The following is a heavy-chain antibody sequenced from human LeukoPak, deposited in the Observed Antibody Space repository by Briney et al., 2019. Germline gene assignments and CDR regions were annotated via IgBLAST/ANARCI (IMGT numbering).Heavy chain of an antibody. J-gene: IGHJ4*02. CDR3: ARRSTDLDY. CDR1: GYTFTGYN. Sequence: GASVRVSCKASGYTFTGYNIYWERQAPGQGLEWMAWINPSSGATLYAQKFRGRVTTTRDTSITTAYMELNSLTSDDTAIYYCARRSTDLDYWGQGTLVTVSS. V-gene: IGHV1-2*02. D-gene: IGHD5/OR15-5a*01. CDR2: INPSSGAT.